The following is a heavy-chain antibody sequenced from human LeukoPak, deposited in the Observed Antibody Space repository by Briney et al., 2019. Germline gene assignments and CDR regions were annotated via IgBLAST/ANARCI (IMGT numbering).Heavy chain of an antibody. CDR2: IIPILGIA. J-gene: IGHJ4*02. Sequence: ASVKVSCKASGGTFSSYAISWVRQAPGQGLEWMGRIIPILGIANYAQKFQGRVTITADKSTSTAYMELSSLRSEDTAVYYCARTSRARRLPYYFDYWGQGTLVTVSS. CDR1: GGTFSSYA. D-gene: IGHD5-18*01. CDR3: ARTSRARRLPYYFDY. V-gene: IGHV1-69*04.